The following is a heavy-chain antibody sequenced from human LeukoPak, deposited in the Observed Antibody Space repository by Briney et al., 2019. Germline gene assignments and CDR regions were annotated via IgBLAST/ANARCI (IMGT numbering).Heavy chain of an antibody. CDR2: IYYSGST. V-gene: IGHV4-31*03. J-gene: IGHJ4*02. CDR3: ARGGSGYSYARMDY. CDR1: GGSISSGGYY. D-gene: IGHD5-18*01. Sequence: SQTLSLTCTVSGGSISSGGYYWNWIRQHPGKGLERIGYIYYSGSTYYNPSLKSRVTISVDTSKNQFSLILSSVTAADTAVYYCARGGSGYSYARMDYWGQGTLVTVSS.